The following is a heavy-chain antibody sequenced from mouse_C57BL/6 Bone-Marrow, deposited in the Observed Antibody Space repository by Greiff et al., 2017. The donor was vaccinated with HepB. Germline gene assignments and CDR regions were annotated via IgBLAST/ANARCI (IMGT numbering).Heavy chain of an antibody. V-gene: IGHV1-81*01. CDR2: IYPRSGNT. CDR3: ARRNYGPAWFAY. Sequence: QVQLKESGAELARPGASVKPSCKASGYTFTSYGISWVKQRTGQGLEWIGEIYPRSGNTYYNEKFKGKATLTADKSSSTAYMELRSLTSEDSAVYFCARRNYGPAWFAYWGQGTLVTVSA. D-gene: IGHD1-1*01. J-gene: IGHJ3*01. CDR1: GYTFTSYG.